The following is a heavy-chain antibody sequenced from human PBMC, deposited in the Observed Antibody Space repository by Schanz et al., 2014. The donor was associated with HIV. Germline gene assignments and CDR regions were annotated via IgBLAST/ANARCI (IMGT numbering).Heavy chain of an antibody. CDR1: GFTFYTYA. CDR2: ISDSGGRT. CDR3: AKPEYDSRGNSQSHFDY. V-gene: IGHV3-23*01. D-gene: IGHD3-22*01. Sequence: EVQLLESGGGLVQPGKSLRLSCAASGFTFYTYAMTWVRQAPGKGLEWVSTISDSGGRTYYADSVNGRFTISRDNSKNTLYLQMTTLRIDDTAVYYCAKPEYDSRGNSQSHFDYWGQGTLVTVSS. J-gene: IGHJ4*02.